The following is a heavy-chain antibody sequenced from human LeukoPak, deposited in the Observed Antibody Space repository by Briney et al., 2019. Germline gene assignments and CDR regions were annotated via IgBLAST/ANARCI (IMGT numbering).Heavy chain of an antibody. CDR1: GGSISSYY. CDR2: IYYSGST. V-gene: IGHV4-59*01. Sequence: SETLSLTCTVSGGSISSYYWSWIRQPPGKGLEWIGYIYYSGSTNYNPSLKSRVTISVDTSKNQFSLKLSSVTAADTAVYYCARSPDTAMGYFDYWGQGPLVTVSS. CDR3: ARSPDTAMGYFDY. D-gene: IGHD5-18*01. J-gene: IGHJ4*02.